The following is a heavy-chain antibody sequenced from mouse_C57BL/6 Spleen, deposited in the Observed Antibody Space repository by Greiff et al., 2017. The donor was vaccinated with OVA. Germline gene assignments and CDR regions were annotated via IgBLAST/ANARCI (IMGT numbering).Heavy chain of an antibody. CDR3: AAVYYSPAWFAY. Sequence: VQLQQSGAELVKPGASVKISCKASGYAFSSYWMNWVKQRPGKGLEWIGQIYPGDGATNYNGKFKGKATLTADKSSSTAYMQLSSLTSEDSAVYFCAAVYYSPAWFAYWGQGTLVTVSA. J-gene: IGHJ3*01. CDR1: GYAFSSYW. V-gene: IGHV1-80*01. CDR2: IYPGDGAT. D-gene: IGHD2-12*01.